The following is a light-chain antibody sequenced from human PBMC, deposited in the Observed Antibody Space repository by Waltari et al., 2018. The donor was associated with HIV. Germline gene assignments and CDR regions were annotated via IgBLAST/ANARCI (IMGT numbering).Light chain of an antibody. CDR2: GNS. CDR1: SSNIGAGSH. J-gene: IGLJ1*01. V-gene: IGLV1-40*01. CDR3: QSHDSSLSGYV. Sequence: QSVLTQPPSVSGAPGQSVTISCTRSSSNIGAGSHVHWYQQLPGTAPNLLIYGNSNRPSGVPDRFSGSKSGTSASLAITGLQAEDEADYHCQSHDSSLSGYVFGTGTKVTVL.